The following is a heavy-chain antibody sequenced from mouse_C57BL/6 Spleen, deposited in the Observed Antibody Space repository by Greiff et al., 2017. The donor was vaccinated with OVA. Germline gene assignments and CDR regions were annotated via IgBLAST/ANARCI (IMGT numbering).Heavy chain of an antibody. CDR2: IYPGDGDT. D-gene: IGHD1-2*01. J-gene: IGHJ4*01. Sequence: VKLQESGPELVKPGASVKISCKASGYAFSSSWMNWVKQRPGKGLEWIGRIYPGDGDTNYNGKFKGKATLTADKSSSTAYMQLSSLTSEDSAVYFCAREDYGAMDYWGQGTSVTVSS. CDR1: GYAFSSSW. CDR3: AREDYGAMDY. V-gene: IGHV1-82*01.